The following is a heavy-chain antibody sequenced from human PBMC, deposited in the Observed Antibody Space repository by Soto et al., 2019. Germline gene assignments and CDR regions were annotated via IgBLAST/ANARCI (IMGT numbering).Heavy chain of an antibody. CDR1: GFSFHDYA. CDR3: AKSRPSGGIIAGPDQ. Sequence: PGGSLRLSCVGSGFSFHDYAMHWVRQAPGKGLEWVSDISWTSGRIGYVDSVKGRFTISRDNAKKSLYLQMSSLRDEDTAVYYCAKSRPSGGIIAGPDQWGQGTLVTVSS. D-gene: IGHD3-16*02. V-gene: IGHV3-9*01. J-gene: IGHJ5*02. CDR2: ISWTSGRI.